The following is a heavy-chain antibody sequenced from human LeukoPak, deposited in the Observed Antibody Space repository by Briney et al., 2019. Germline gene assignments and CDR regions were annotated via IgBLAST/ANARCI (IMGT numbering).Heavy chain of an antibody. V-gene: IGHV3-11*01. CDR3: ARDGGSGWSFDY. D-gene: IGHD6-19*01. CDR2: TI. CDR1: RFTFSDYY. J-gene: IGHJ4*02. Sequence: GGSLRLSCAASRFTFSDYYMNWIRQAPGMGLEWVYTISYADSVRGRFTISRDNTKNSLYLQMDSLTAEDTAVYYCARDGGSGWSFDYWGQGILVAVSS.